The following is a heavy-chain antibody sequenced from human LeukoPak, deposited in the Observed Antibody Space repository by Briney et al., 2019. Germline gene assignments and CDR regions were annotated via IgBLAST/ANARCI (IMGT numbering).Heavy chain of an antibody. J-gene: IGHJ2*01. V-gene: IGHV3-23*01. CDR3: AKESSARNVWYFEV. D-gene: IGHD3-10*01. CDR2: ISGSGGDT. CDR1: GFTFSSYV. Sequence: PGGSLRLSCAASGFTFSSYVMSWVRQAPGKGLEWVSTISGSGGDTYYADSVKGRFTISRDNPKNTLDLQMNSLRAEDTAVYYCAKESSARNVWYFEVWGRGTVVTVSS.